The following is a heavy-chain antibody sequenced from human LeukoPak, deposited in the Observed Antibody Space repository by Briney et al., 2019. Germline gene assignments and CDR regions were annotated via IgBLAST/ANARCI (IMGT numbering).Heavy chain of an antibody. Sequence: SETLSLTCIVSGTSVSSSSYSWGWIRQPPGKGLEWIGNIYYSGSTYYNPSLKSRVSLSVDTSKNHFSLKLNSVTAADTAVYYCARDRAVPHYYYGMDVWGQGTTVTVSS. V-gene: IGHV4-39*07. CDR2: IYYSGST. J-gene: IGHJ6*02. CDR3: ARDRAVPHYYYGMDV. CDR1: GTSVSSSSYS. D-gene: IGHD6-19*01.